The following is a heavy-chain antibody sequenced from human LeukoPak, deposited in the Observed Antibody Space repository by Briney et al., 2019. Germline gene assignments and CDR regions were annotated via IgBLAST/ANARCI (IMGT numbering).Heavy chain of an antibody. J-gene: IGHJ6*02. Sequence: RGSLRLSCAASGFTFPSYAMSWVRQAPGRGLEWVSGISGSGDSTYYADSVKGRFTISRDNSKNTLYVQMSSLRAEDTATYYCATGDGSGTNYFYYYGMDVWGQATRVTVSS. CDR3: ATGDGSGTNYFYYYGMDV. V-gene: IGHV3-23*01. D-gene: IGHD3-10*01. CDR1: GFTFPSYA. CDR2: ISGSGDST.